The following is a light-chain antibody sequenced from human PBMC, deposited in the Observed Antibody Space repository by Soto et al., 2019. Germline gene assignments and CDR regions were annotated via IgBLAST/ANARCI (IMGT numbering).Light chain of an antibody. J-gene: IGKJ2*01. V-gene: IGKV3-15*01. Sequence: EIVMTQSPVSLSVSPGERATLSCRASQSVSRTLAWYQQKPGQAPRLLIYGASTRATGIPARFSGRGSGTDLTLTISSLQSEDFAVYYCQQYDSWRYTFGQGTKLEIK. CDR2: GAS. CDR1: QSVSRT. CDR3: QQYDSWRYT.